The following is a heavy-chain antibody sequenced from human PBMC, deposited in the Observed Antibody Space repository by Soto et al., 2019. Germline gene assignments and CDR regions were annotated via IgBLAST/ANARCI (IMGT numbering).Heavy chain of an antibody. V-gene: IGHV1-24*01. Sequence: ASVKVSCKVSGYTLTELSMHWVRQAPGKGLEWMGGFDPEDGETIYAQKFQGRVTMTEDTSTDTAYMELSSLRSEDTAVYYCAAFFDTAIPSYYGMDVWGQGTTVTVSS. D-gene: IGHD5-18*01. CDR2: FDPEDGET. CDR1: GYTLTELS. CDR3: AAFFDTAIPSYYGMDV. J-gene: IGHJ6*02.